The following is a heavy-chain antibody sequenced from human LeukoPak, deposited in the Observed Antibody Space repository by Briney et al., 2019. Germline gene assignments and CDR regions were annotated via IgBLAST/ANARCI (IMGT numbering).Heavy chain of an antibody. CDR1: GFTFSSYS. CDR3: ARLVAGPPGNFDY. Sequence: PGGSLRLSCAASGFTFSSYSMNWVRQAPGKGLEWVSSISSSSSYIYYADSVKGRFTISRDNAKNSLYLQMNSLGAEDTAVYYCARLVAGPPGNFDYWGQGTLVTVSS. CDR2: ISSSSSYI. V-gene: IGHV3-21*01. J-gene: IGHJ4*02. D-gene: IGHD6-19*01.